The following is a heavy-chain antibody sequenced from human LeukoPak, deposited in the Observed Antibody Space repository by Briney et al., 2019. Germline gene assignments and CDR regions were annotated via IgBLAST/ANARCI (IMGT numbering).Heavy chain of an antibody. Sequence: SVKVSCKASGGTFSSYAISWVRQAPGQGLEWMGRIIPILGIANYAQKFQGRVTITRDTSISTAYMDLSSLRSEDTAVYYCARGTSGYYYVHYHFDYWGQGTLVTVSS. D-gene: IGHD3-22*01. CDR1: GGTFSSYA. V-gene: IGHV1-69*04. J-gene: IGHJ4*02. CDR2: IIPILGIA. CDR3: ARGTSGYYYVHYHFDY.